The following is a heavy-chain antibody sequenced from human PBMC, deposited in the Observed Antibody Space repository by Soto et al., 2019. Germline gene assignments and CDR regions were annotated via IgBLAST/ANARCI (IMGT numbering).Heavy chain of an antibody. J-gene: IGHJ3*02. CDR2: IYHSGST. V-gene: IGHV4-4*02. CDR1: GGPISSSNW. D-gene: IGHD6-19*01. CDR3: ARYSREYYSSAWYNI. Sequence: QVQLQESGPGLVKPSGTLSLTCAVTGGPISSSNWWSWVRQPPGKGLEWIGEIYHSGSTNYNPSLNNRVTISVDESKNQFSRKVTSVTAADTAVYYCARYSREYYSSAWYNIWGQGKMVTVSS.